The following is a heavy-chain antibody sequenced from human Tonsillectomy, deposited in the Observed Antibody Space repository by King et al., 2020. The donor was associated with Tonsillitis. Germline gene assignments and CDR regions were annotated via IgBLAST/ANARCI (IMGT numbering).Heavy chain of an antibody. CDR1: GFTFSSYW. V-gene: IGHV3-74*01. Sequence: VQLVESGGGLVQPGGSLRLSCAASGFTFSSYWMHWVRQAPGRGLVWVSRISPDGRSTAYADSVKGRFTISRDNAENTLYLQMNSLRAEDTALYYCARGTSTWNGIDYWGQGTPVTVSS. CDR3: ARGTSTWNGIDY. D-gene: IGHD1-1*01. J-gene: IGHJ4*02. CDR2: ISPDGRST.